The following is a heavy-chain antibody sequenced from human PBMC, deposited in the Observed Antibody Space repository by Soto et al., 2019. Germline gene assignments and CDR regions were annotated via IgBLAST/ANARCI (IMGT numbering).Heavy chain of an antibody. Sequence: PSETLSLTCTVSGGSINSDGYYWSWIHQHPEKGLEWIGYINYRGTTYYNPSLESRLTISVDTSENQFSLQLTSVIAADTALYYCARESYSFGRAFDIWGHGTLVTVSS. J-gene: IGHJ4*01. CDR3: ARESYSFGRAFDI. D-gene: IGHD5-18*01. V-gene: IGHV4-31*03. CDR2: INYRGTT. CDR1: GGSINSDGYY.